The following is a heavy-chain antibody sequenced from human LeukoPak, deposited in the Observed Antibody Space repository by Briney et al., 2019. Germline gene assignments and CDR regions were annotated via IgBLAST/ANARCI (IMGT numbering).Heavy chain of an antibody. CDR1: GDSISGFY. D-gene: IGHD3-22*01. Sequence: SETLSLTCTVSGDSISGFYWSWIRQPPGKGLEWIGFIHYRGSTNYNPSLKSRVSISLDTSKNQFSLRLSSVTAADTAVYFCARETSYHGNGYYYVWFDPWGQGTLVTVSS. CDR3: ARETSYHGNGYYYVWFDP. J-gene: IGHJ5*02. V-gene: IGHV4-59*01. CDR2: IHYRGST.